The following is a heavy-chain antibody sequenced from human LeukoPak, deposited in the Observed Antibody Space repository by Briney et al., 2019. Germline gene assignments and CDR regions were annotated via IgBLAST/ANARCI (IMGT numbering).Heavy chain of an antibody. CDR3: ARDSGYRSGWYYADYYYYGMDV. J-gene: IGHJ6*02. CDR2: ISAYNANT. CDR1: GYTFTSYG. V-gene: IGHV1-18*01. D-gene: IGHD6-19*01. Sequence: ASVKVSCKASGYTFTSYGISWVRQAPGQGLEWMGWISAYNANTNYAQKLQGRVTMTTDTSTSTAYMELRSLRSDDTAVYYCARDSGYRSGWYYADYYYYGMDVWGQGTTVTVSS.